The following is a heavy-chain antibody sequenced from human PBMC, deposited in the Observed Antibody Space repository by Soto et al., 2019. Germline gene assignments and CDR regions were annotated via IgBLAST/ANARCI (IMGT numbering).Heavy chain of an antibody. D-gene: IGHD4-17*01. J-gene: IGHJ4*02. V-gene: IGHV3-23*01. CDR1: GFTFSSYA. CDR3: AKLGGYGDRNSFDY. Sequence: GGSLRLSCAASGFTFSSYAMSWVRQAPGKGLEWVSAISGSGGSAYYADSVKGRFTISRDNSKNTLYLQMNSLRAEDTAVYYCAKLGGYGDRNSFDYWGQGTLVTVSS. CDR2: ISGSGGSA.